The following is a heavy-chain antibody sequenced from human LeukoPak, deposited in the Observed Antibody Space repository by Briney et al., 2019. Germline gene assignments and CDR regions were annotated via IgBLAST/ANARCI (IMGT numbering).Heavy chain of an antibody. CDR2: INHFGRT. CDR1: GGSFSGYY. CDR3: ARVSGYDTPAY. V-gene: IGHV4-34*01. J-gene: IGHJ4*02. Sequence: SETLSLTCAVYGGSFSGYYWNWIRQPLGKGLEWIGEINHFGRTKYNPSLKSRVTISGDTSKNQFSLKINSLTAADTAVYYCARVSGYDTPAYWGQGTLVTVSS. D-gene: IGHD5-12*01.